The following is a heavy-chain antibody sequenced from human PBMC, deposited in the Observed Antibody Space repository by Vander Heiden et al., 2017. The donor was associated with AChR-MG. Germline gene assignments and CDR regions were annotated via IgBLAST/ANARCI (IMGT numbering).Heavy chain of an antibody. D-gene: IGHD5-18*01. CDR1: GYSFTSYW. V-gene: IGHV5-51*01. CDR3: ARPVDTAMVHLAFDI. J-gene: IGHJ3*02. Sequence: EVQLVQSGAEVKKPGESLQISCKGSGYSFTSYWIGWVRQMPGKGLEWMGIIYPGDSDTRYSPSFQGQVTISADKSISTAYLQWSSLKASDTAMYYCARPVDTAMVHLAFDIWGQGTMVTVSS. CDR2: IYPGDSDT.